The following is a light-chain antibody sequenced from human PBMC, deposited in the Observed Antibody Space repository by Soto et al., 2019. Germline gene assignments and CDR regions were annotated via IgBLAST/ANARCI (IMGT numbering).Light chain of an antibody. J-gene: IGKJ1*01. Sequence: SHSPATLSLSPGERATLSCRASQSISNYLAWYQQEPGQAPRLLIYGASTRATGIPARFSGSGSGTEFTLTISSLQSEDFAVYYCQQYNNWPHPFGQGTKVAIK. CDR1: QSISNY. CDR3: QQYNNWPHP. V-gene: IGKV3-15*01. CDR2: GAS.